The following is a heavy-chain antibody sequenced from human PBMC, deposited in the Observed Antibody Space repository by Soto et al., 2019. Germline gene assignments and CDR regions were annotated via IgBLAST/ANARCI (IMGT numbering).Heavy chain of an antibody. CDR2: ISRDGSGA. Sequence: EVQLVESGGGLVQPGGSLRLSCAASGFTFSSSWMHWVRQAPGKGLVWVSRISRDGSGANYADSVKGRFTISRDNAENTVDLQMNSLGAEDTAVYYCARVAVAVRGSASWGQGTLVIVSS. V-gene: IGHV3-74*01. CDR1: GFTFSSSW. J-gene: IGHJ5*02. D-gene: IGHD6-19*01. CDR3: ARVAVAVRGSAS.